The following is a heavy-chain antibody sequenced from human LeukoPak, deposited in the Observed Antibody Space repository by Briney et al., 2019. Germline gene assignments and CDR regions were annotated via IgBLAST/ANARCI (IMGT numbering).Heavy chain of an antibody. D-gene: IGHD3-3*01. V-gene: IGHV4-34*01. CDR2: INHSGST. Sequence: SETLSLTCAVYGGSFSGYYWSWIRQPPGKGLEWIWEINHSGSTNYNPSLKSRVTISVDTSKNQFSLKLSSVTAADTAVYYCARGYDFWRLDYWGQGTLVTVSS. CDR3: ARGYDFWRLDY. CDR1: GGSFSGYY. J-gene: IGHJ4*02.